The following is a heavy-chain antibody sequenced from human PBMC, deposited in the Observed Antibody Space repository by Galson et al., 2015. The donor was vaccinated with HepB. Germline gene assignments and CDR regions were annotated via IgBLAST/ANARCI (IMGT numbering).Heavy chain of an antibody. CDR3: ARAYCSSTSCYPQTDAFDI. CDR2: IDPSDSYT. D-gene: IGHD2-2*01. CDR1: GYSFTSYW. Sequence: QSGAEVKKPGESLRISCKGSGYSFTSYWISWVRQMPGKGLEWMGRIDPSDSYTNYSPSFQGHVTISADKSISTAYLQWSSLKASDTAMYYCARAYCSSTSCYPQTDAFDIWGQGTMVTVSS. V-gene: IGHV5-10-1*01. J-gene: IGHJ3*02.